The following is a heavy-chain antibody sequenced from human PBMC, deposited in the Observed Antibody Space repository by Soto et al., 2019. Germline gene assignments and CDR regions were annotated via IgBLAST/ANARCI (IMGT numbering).Heavy chain of an antibody. CDR1: GFTFSSYS. Sequence: GGSLRLSCAASGFTFSSYSMNWVRQAPGKGLEWVANIKQDGSQKNYVDSVKGRFTISRDNAKNSLYLQMNSLRAEDTAVYYCMTTVTTFGCWGQGTLVTVSS. CDR3: MTTVTTFGC. D-gene: IGHD4-17*01. J-gene: IGHJ4*02. CDR2: IKQDGSQK. V-gene: IGHV3-7*05.